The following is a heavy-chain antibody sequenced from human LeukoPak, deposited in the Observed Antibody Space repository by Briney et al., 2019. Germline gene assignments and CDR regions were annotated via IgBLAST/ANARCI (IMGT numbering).Heavy chain of an antibody. Sequence: MASETLSLTCTVSGGSISSGSYYWSWIRQPAGRGLEWIGRIYTSGSTNYNPSLKSRVTMSVDTSKNQFSLKLSSVTAADTAVYYCARDTYYDIFPWGQGTLVTVSS. CDR2: IYTSGST. J-gene: IGHJ5*02. CDR3: ARDTYYDIFP. CDR1: GGSISSGSYY. V-gene: IGHV4-61*02. D-gene: IGHD3-9*01.